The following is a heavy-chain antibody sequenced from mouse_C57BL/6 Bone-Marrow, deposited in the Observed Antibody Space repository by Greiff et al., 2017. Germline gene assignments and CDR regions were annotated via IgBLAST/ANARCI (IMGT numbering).Heavy chain of an antibody. J-gene: IGHJ1*03. V-gene: IGHV1-61*01. Sequence: QVQLQQPGAELVRPGSSVKLSCKASGYTFTSYWMDWVKQRPGQGLEWIGNIYPSDSETHYNQKFKDKATLTVDKSSSTAYMQLSSLTSEDSAVFSGASSGWNCYFEVGGTGTTVTVSP. CDR1: GYTFTSYW. D-gene: IGHD3-1*01. CDR2: IYPSDSET. CDR3: ASSGWNCYFEV.